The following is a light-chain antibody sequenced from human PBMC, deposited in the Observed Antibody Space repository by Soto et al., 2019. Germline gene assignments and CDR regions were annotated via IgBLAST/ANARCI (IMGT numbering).Light chain of an antibody. CDR3: AAWDDSLNGPV. J-gene: IGLJ2*01. V-gene: IGLV1-36*01. CDR1: SSNIGNNA. Sequence: QSVLTQPPSVSEAPRQRVTISCSGSSSNIGNNAVNWYQQLPGKAPKLLIYYDDLLPSGVSDRFSGSKSGTSASLAISGLQSGDEADYSCAAWDDSLNGPVFGGGTQLTVL. CDR2: YDD.